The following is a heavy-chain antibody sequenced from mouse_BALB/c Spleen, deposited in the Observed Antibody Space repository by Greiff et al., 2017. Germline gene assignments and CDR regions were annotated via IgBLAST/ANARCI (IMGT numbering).Heavy chain of an antibody. D-gene: IGHD1-1*01. Sequence: EVQLQESGAELVKPGASVKLSCTASGFNIKDTYMHWVKQRPEQGLEWIGRIDPANGNTKYDPKFQGKATITADTSSNTAYLQLSSLTSEDTAVYYCAREADYGSSAWFAYWGQGTLVTVSA. J-gene: IGHJ3*01. CDR1: GFNIKDTY. CDR2: IDPANGNT. CDR3: AREADYGSSAWFAY. V-gene: IGHV14-3*02.